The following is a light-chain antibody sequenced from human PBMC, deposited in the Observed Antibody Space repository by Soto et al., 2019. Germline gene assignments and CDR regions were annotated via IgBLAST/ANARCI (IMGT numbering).Light chain of an antibody. J-gene: IGKJ4*01. V-gene: IGKV3-11*01. Sequence: EIVLTQSPGTLSLSPGERATPSCRASQSVSSSYLAWYQHKPGQAPRLLIYDAFNRATGIPARFSGSGSGTDFTLTISSLEPEDFAVYYCQQRSNWPLTFGGGTKVDIK. CDR2: DAF. CDR3: QQRSNWPLT. CDR1: QSVSSSY.